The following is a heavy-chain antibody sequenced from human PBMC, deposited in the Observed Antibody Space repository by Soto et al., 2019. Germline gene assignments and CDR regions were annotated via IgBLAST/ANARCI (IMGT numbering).Heavy chain of an antibody. CDR2: INPNSGGT. Sequence: QVQLVQSGAEVKKPGASVKVSCKASGYTFTGYYMHWVRQAPGQGLEWMGWINPNSGGTNYAQKFQGWVTMPREPCISTAYMELRRLRSDDTAVYYWARALAAAGSDYWGQGTLVTVSS. V-gene: IGHV1-2*04. J-gene: IGHJ4*02. CDR1: GYTFTGYY. CDR3: ARALAAAGSDY. D-gene: IGHD6-13*01.